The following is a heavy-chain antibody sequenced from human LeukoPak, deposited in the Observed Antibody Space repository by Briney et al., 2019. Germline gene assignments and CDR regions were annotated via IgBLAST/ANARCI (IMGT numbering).Heavy chain of an antibody. D-gene: IGHD6-13*01. J-gene: IGHJ5*02. Sequence: SGTLSLTCAVSGGSISSSNWWSWVRQPPGKGLEWIGEIYHSGSTNYDPSLKSRVTMSVDTSKNQFSLKLSSVTAADTAVYYCARQAAGTPWFDPWGQGTLVTVSS. CDR3: ARQAAGTPWFDP. V-gene: IGHV4-4*02. CDR1: GGSISSSNW. CDR2: IYHSGST.